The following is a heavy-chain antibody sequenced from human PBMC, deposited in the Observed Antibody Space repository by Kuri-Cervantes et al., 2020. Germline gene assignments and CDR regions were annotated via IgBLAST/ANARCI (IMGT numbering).Heavy chain of an antibody. CDR1: GYAFISYG. V-gene: IGHV1-18*01. J-gene: IGHJ4*02. D-gene: IGHD3-22*01. Sequence: ASVKVSCKPSGYAFISYGIAWVRQAPGQGLEWMGWISTYNGDTNYAQNLQGRVTMTTDTSTSTAYMELRSLRSDDTAVYYCARDIDYYDSSGYQPFDYWGQGTLVTVSS. CDR2: ISTYNGDT. CDR3: ARDIDYYDSSGYQPFDY.